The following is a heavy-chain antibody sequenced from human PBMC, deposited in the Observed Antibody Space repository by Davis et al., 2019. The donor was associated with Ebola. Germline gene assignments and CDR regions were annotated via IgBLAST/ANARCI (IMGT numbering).Heavy chain of an antibody. CDR3: ARDALAYCGGDCPRGWFDP. J-gene: IGHJ5*02. Sequence: GESLKISCAASGFTFSSYWMSWVRQAPGKGLEWVSSISSSSSYIYYADSVKGRFTISRDNAKNSLYLQMNSLRAEDTAVYYCARDALAYCGGDCPRGWFDPWGQGTLVTVSS. CDR1: GFTFSSYW. V-gene: IGHV3-21*01. CDR2: ISSSSSYI. D-gene: IGHD2-21*02.